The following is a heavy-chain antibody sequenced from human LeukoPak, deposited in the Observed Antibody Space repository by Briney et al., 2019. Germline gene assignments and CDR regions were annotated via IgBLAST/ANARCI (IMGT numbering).Heavy chain of an antibody. D-gene: IGHD5-12*01. V-gene: IGHV1-18*01. CDR1: GYTFTSYG. CDR2: ISAYNGNT. Sequence: ASVKVSRKASGYTFTSYGISWVRQAPGQGLEWMGWISAYNGNTNYAQKLQGRVTMTTDTSTSTAYMELRSLRSDDTAVYYCAREYSGYDWGQFDYWGQGTLVTVSS. J-gene: IGHJ4*02. CDR3: AREYSGYDWGQFDY.